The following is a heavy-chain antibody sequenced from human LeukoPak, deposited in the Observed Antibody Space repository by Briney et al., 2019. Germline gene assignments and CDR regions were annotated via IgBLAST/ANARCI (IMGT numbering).Heavy chain of an antibody. CDR1: GFTFSSYS. J-gene: IGHJ4*02. CDR2: ISSSSSYI. CDR3: AKCVRGVSSEFDY. Sequence: GGSLRLSCAASGFTFSSYSMNWVRQAPGKGLEWVSSISSSSSYIYYADSVKGRFTISRDNAKNSLYLQMNSLRAEDTAVYYCAKCVRGVSSEFDYWGQGTLVTVSS. V-gene: IGHV3-21*01. D-gene: IGHD3-10*02.